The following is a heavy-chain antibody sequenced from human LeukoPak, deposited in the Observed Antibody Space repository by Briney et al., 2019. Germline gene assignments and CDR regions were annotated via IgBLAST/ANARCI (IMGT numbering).Heavy chain of an antibody. V-gene: IGHV1-18*01. Sequence: GASVTVSCKASGYTFTSYGISWGCQAPGQGLEWMGWISAYNGNTNYAQKLQGRVTMTTDTSTSTAYMELRSLRSDDTAVYFCAREPGSRFDPWGQGTLVTVSS. J-gene: IGHJ5*02. D-gene: IGHD3-10*01. CDR2: ISAYNGNT. CDR3: AREPGSRFDP. CDR1: GYTFTSYG.